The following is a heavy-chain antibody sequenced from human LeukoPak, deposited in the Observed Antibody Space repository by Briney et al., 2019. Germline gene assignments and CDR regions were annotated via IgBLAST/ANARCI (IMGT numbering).Heavy chain of an antibody. Sequence: SQTLSLTCTVSGGSISSGSYYWSWIRQPAGKGLEWIGRIYRSGSTNYNPSLKSRVTISVDTSKNQFSLKLSSVTAADTAVYYCARVYYSSSYDYWYFDLWGRGTLVTVSS. D-gene: IGHD6-13*01. CDR2: IYRSGST. V-gene: IGHV4-61*02. CDR3: ARVYYSSSYDYWYFDL. CDR1: GGSISSGSYY. J-gene: IGHJ2*01.